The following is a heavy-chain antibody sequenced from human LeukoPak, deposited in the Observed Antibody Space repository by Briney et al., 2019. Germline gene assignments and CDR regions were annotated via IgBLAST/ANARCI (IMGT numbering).Heavy chain of an antibody. J-gene: IGHJ4*02. Sequence: PGGSLRLSCAASGFTFSSYAMSWVRQAPGKGLEWVSGISGSGDNTYYADSVKGRFTISRDNSKNTLYLQMNSLRAEDTAVYYCAKKPVVAAYYFDYWGQGALVTVSS. CDR1: GFTFSSYA. CDR2: ISGSGDNT. CDR3: AKKPVVAAYYFDY. V-gene: IGHV3-23*01. D-gene: IGHD2-15*01.